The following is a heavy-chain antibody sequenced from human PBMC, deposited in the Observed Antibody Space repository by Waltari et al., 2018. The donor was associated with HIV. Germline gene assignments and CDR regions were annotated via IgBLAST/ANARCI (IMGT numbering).Heavy chain of an antibody. CDR1: GFTFSSYA. J-gene: IGHJ6*02. CDR2: ISYDGSNK. CDR3: ARDTLYGMDG. V-gene: IGHV3-30*01. Sequence: ESGGGVVQPGRSLRLSCAASGFTFSSYAMHWVRQAPGKGLEWVAVISYDGSNKYYADSVKGRFTISRDNSKNTLYLQMNSLRAEDTAVYYCARDTLYGMDGWGQGTTVTVSS.